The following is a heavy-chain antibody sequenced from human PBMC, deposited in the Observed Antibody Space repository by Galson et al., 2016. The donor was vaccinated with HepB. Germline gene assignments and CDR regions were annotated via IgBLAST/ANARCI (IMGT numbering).Heavy chain of an antibody. CDR1: GFSVSTNGES. D-gene: IGHD2-15*01. V-gene: IGHV2-5*02. J-gene: IGHJ4*02. Sequence: PALVKPTQTLTLTCTCSGFSVSTNGESVGWIRQPPGKALEWLALVYWDDDKRYSPSLKSRLTITKDTSKNQVVPTMTNMDPVATATYYCVHRLGYCSGGSCSDYWGQGTLVTVSS. CDR3: VHRLGYCSGGSCSDY. CDR2: VYWDDDK.